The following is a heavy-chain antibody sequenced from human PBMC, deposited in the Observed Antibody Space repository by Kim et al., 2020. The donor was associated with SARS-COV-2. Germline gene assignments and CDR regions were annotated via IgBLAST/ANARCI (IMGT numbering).Heavy chain of an antibody. D-gene: IGHD1-26*01. CDR3: ARDTRYSGSYGDY. J-gene: IGHJ4*02. V-gene: IGHV3-7*03. Sequence: YVDSVKGRFTISRDNAKNSLYLQMNSLRAEDTAVYYCARDTRYSGSYGDYWGQGTLVTVSS.